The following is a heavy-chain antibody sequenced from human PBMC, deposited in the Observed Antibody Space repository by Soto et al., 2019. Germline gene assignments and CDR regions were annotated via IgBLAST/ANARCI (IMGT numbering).Heavy chain of an antibody. J-gene: IGHJ4*02. Sequence: SETLSLTCTVSGGSINNYYWSWIRQPPGKGLEWIGYIYDSGSTNYNPSLKSRVTMSVDTSKNQFSLNLSSVTAADTAVYYCAKNWNWGSLVHWGQGTLVTVSS. CDR1: GGSINNYY. CDR2: IYDSGST. CDR3: AKNWNWGSLVH. D-gene: IGHD7-27*01. V-gene: IGHV4-59*01.